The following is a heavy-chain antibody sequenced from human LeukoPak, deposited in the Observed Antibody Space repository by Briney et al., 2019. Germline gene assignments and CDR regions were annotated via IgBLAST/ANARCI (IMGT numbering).Heavy chain of an antibody. Sequence: ASVKVSCKASGYTFTSYYMHWVRQAPGQGLEWMGIINPIGGSTSYAQKFQGRVTMTRDTSTSTVYMELSSLRSEDTAVYYCARDLLPAASTAAWENYYYYYMDVWGKGTTVTVSS. V-gene: IGHV1-46*01. CDR2: INPIGGST. CDR3: ARDLLPAASTAAWENYYYYYMDV. D-gene: IGHD2-2*01. J-gene: IGHJ6*03. CDR1: GYTFTSYY.